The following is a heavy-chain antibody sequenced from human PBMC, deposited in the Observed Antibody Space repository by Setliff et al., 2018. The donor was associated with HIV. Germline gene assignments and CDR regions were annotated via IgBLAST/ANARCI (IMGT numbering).Heavy chain of an antibody. CDR2: ISSSGSTR. J-gene: IGHJ4*02. Sequence: GGSLRLSCAASGFSFSIYEMNWVRQAPGKGLEWLSYISSSGSTRYYAVSVKGRFTISRDNAKNSLYLQMNSLRAEDTAVYYCAREEISYYFDYWGQGTLVTVSS. CDR1: GFSFSIYE. V-gene: IGHV3-48*03. CDR3: AREEISYYFDY.